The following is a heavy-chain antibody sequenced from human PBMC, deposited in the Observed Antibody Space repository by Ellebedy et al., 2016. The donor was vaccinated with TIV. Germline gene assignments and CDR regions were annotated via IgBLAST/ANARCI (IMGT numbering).Heavy chain of an antibody. Sequence: GGSLRLXXAASGLTFRSYAMAWVRQAPGKGLECVSVISGRGGNTYYADSVKGRFTISRDNSKNTVYLQMNNLRAEDTVVHYCAKAYGDSANWYFDLWGRGTLITVSS. J-gene: IGHJ2*01. CDR3: AKAYGDSANWYFDL. CDR2: ISGRGGNT. V-gene: IGHV3-23*01. CDR1: GLTFRSYA. D-gene: IGHD4-17*01.